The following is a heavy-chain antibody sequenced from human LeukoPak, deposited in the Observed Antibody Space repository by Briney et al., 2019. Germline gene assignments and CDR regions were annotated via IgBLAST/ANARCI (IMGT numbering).Heavy chain of an antibody. Sequence: SETLSLTCAVYGGSFSGYYWSWIRQPPGKGLEWIGEINHSGSTNYNPSLKSRVTISVDTSKNQFSLKLSSVTAADTAVYYCARAVAGTVFDYWGQETLVTVSS. V-gene: IGHV4-34*01. J-gene: IGHJ4*02. CDR3: ARAVAGTVFDY. CDR2: INHSGST. D-gene: IGHD6-19*01. CDR1: GGSFSGYY.